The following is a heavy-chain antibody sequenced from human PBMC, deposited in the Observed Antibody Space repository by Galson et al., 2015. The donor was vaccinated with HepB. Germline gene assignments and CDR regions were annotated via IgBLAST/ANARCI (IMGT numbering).Heavy chain of an antibody. CDR1: GFTFSRYS. CDR2: ISGTSWTI. Sequence: SLRLSCAASGFTFSRYSMNWVRQAPGKGLEWVSSISGTSWTIYQADSLKGRFTTARDNTKNSLYLQMRSLRSDDTAVYYCAREDYYDSSGYYYGDDAFDIWGQGTMVTVSS. V-gene: IGHV3-21*04. J-gene: IGHJ3*02. D-gene: IGHD3-22*01. CDR3: AREDYYDSSGYYYGDDAFDI.